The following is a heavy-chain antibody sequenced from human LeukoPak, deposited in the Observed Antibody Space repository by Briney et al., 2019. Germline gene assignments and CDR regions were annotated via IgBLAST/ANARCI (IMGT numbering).Heavy chain of an antibody. CDR3: AKVLSGYSYDERRSYFDY. CDR2: IYNDGRT. J-gene: IGHJ4*02. D-gene: IGHD5-18*01. CDR1: GFTVNNKY. V-gene: IGHV3-53*01. Sequence: GGSLRLSCAASGFTVNNKYMTWVRQAPGKGLEWVSLIYNDGRTYYADSVKGRFTISRDNSKNTLYLQMNSLRAEDTAVYYCAKVLSGYSYDERRSYFDYWGQGTLVTVSS.